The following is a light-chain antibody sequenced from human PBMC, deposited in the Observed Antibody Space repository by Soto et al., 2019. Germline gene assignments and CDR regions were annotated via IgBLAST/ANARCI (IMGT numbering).Light chain of an antibody. J-gene: IGLJ1*01. V-gene: IGLV2-11*01. CDR1: SSYIGPYDH. Sequence: QSGLTQPRSVSFSPGQSVTISCTRTSSYIGPYDHVAWYQQHPGKAPKLIIFAVSKRPSGVPDRFSGSKSGNTASLTISGLQAEDEADYYCSSYAGNYIYVFATGTKVTVL. CDR2: AVS. CDR3: SSYAGNYIYV.